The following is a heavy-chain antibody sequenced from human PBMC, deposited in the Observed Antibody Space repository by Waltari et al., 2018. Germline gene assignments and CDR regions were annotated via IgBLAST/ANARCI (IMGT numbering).Heavy chain of an antibody. J-gene: IGHJ4*02. D-gene: IGHD2-21*02. CDR1: GFPFRSYL. CDR2: INSDGSST. CDR3: ARVRLLYTFDY. V-gene: IGHV3-74*01. Sequence: EVQLVESGGGLVEPGGSLGLSCAASGFPFRSYLMTWVRQAPGKGLVWVSNINSDGSSTSYADSVKGRFTISRDNAKNTLYLQMNSLRAEDTAVYYCARVRLLYTFDYWGQGTLVTVSS.